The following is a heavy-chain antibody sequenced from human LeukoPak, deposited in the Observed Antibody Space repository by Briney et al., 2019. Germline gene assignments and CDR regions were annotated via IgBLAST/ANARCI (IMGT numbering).Heavy chain of an antibody. D-gene: IGHD1-26*01. CDR2: ISGSGGST. CDR1: GFTFSSYA. V-gene: IGHV3-23*01. CDR3: AKDSDSGSYYPDAFDI. Sequence: PGGSLRLSCAASGFTFSSYAMSWVRQAPGKGLEWVSAISGSGGSTYYADSVKGRFTISRDNSKNTLYLQMNSLRADDTAVYYCAKDSDSGSYYPDAFDIWGQGTMVTVSS. J-gene: IGHJ3*02.